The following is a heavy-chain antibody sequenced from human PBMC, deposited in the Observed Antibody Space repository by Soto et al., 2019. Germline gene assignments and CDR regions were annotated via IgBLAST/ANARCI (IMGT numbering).Heavy chain of an antibody. Sequence: PWETLSLTCTVSGGSINSGDYYWSWIRQPPGKGLEWTGYIYDSGSTYYNPSLKSRVTMSVDTSKNEFSLKLSSVSAADTAVYYGARSGAPAASYYYAKDVWGQGTTVTGS. V-gene: IGHV4-30-4*01. CDR3: ARSGAPAASYYYAKDV. J-gene: IGHJ6*02. CDR1: GGSINSGDYY. D-gene: IGHD2-2*01. CDR2: IYDSGST.